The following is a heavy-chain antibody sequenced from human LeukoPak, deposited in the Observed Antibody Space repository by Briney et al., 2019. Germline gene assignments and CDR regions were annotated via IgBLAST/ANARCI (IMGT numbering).Heavy chain of an antibody. CDR2: VDHSGNS. J-gene: IGHJ6*02. CDR1: GGSMRSYY. D-gene: IGHD2-2*01. CDR3: ARVPVGQFHHYGLDL. V-gene: IGHV4-59*01. Sequence: SETLSLTCTVSGGSMRSYYWNWIRQPPGEGLEWIGHVDHSGNSNHNPSLTSRVTLSLDMSKNRFSLQLSSVTAADTAVYYCARVPVGQFHHYGLDLWGQGTTVTVAS.